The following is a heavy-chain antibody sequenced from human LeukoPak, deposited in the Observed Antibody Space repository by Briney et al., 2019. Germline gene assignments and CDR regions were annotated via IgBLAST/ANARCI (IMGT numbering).Heavy chain of an antibody. V-gene: IGHV1-2*02. J-gene: IGHJ2*01. CDR3: ASPWGRWFGELIWYFDL. CDR1: GYTLTAYY. Sequence: ASVKVSCKASGYTLTAYYIHWVRRAPGQGLEWMGWINPNSGGTNYAQRFQGRVTMTRDTSITTAYMELSRLRSDDTAVYYCASPWGRWFGELIWYFDLWGRGTLVTVSS. D-gene: IGHD3-10*01. CDR2: INPNSGGT.